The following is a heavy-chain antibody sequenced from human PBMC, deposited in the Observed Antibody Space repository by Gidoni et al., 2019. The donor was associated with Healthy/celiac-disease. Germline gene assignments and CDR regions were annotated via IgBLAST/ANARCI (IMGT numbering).Heavy chain of an antibody. D-gene: IGHD6-6*01. J-gene: IGHJ2*01. CDR3: AKAKGVFVRYFDL. V-gene: IGHV3-9*01. Sequence: EVQLVESGGGLVQPGRSLRLSCAASGFTFDDYAMHWVRQAPGKGLEWVSGITWNSGSKGYADSVKGRFTISRDNAKNSLYLQMNSLRAEDTALFYCAKAKGVFVRYFDLWGRGTLVTVSS. CDR2: ITWNSGSK. CDR1: GFTFDDYA.